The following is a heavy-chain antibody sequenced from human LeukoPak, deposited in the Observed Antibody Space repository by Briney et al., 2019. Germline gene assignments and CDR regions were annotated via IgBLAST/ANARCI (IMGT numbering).Heavy chain of an antibody. J-gene: IGHJ6*04. CDR3: AREAQDPSLLDV. CDR2: SNYIGTT. V-gene: IGHV4-59*01. CDR1: GGSISSYF. D-gene: IGHD2-15*01. Sequence: SETLSLTCTVSGGSISSYFWTWIRQPPGKELAWIGYSNYIGTTNYNPSLRSRVTFSVDTSKNQSSLRLSSVTAADTAVYYCAREAQDPSLLDVWGKGTTVTVSS.